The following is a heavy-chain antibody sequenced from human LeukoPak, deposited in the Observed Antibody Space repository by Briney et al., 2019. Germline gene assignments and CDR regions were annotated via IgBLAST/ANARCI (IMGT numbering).Heavy chain of an antibody. CDR1: RFTFSSYG. Sequence: PGGSLRLSCAASRFTFSSYGMQWVRQAPGKGLEWVAFIRYDGSNKYYADSVKGRFTISRDNSKNTLYLQMNSLRAEDTAVYYCAKDPYSSGWFDVFGAFDIWGQGTMVTVSS. CDR2: IRYDGSNK. CDR3: AKDPYSSGWFDVFGAFDI. D-gene: IGHD6-19*01. J-gene: IGHJ3*02. V-gene: IGHV3-30*02.